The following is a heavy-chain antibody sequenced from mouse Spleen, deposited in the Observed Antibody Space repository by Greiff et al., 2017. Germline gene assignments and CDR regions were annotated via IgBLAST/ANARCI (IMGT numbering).Heavy chain of an antibody. CDR3: ARRHYYDYDEEFAY. Sequence: VQLKESGPELVKPGASVKISCKASGYSFTGYYMNWVKQSPEKSLEWIGEINPSTGGTTYNQKFKAKATLTVDKSSSTAYMQLKSLTSEDSAVYYCARRHYYDYDEEFAYWGQGTLVTVSA. D-gene: IGHD2-4*01. J-gene: IGHJ3*01. CDR2: INPSTGGT. CDR1: GYSFTGYY. V-gene: IGHV1-42*01.